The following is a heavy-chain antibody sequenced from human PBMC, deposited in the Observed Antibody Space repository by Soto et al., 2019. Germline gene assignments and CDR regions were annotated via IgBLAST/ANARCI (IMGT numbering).Heavy chain of an antibody. D-gene: IGHD4-17*01. CDR2: IYHSGAT. Sequence: KPSETLSLTCVVSGGSISNNNWWTWVRQPPGKGLEWIAEIYHSGATNYNPSLRSRVTLSVDKSNNQVSLRLNSVTAADTAVYYCAGLQYTVVTAIDVWGQGTMVTVSS. CDR1: GGSISNNNW. J-gene: IGHJ3*01. V-gene: IGHV4-4*02. CDR3: AGLQYTVVTAIDV.